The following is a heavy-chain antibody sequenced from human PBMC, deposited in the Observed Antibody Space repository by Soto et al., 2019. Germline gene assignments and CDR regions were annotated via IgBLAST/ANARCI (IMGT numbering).Heavy chain of an antibody. CDR3: ARYFAWPRVFDI. Sequence: PSETLSLTCTVSGGSISGYYGSWIRQPPGKRLEWIGYIDYYGSTNYNPSLKSRVTISVDTSKKQFSLNLGSVTAADTAIYYCARYFAWPRVFDIWGKGTMVPVS. D-gene: IGHD3-9*01. CDR2: IDYYGST. CDR1: GGSISGYY. J-gene: IGHJ3*02. V-gene: IGHV4-59*01.